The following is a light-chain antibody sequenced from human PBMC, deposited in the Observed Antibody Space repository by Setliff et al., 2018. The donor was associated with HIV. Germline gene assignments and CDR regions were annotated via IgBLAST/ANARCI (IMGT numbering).Light chain of an antibody. Sequence: SALTQPASVSGSPGQSITIPCTGTNSDVGGYNYVPWYQQHPGKAPKLMIYEVNNRPSGVSNRFSGSKSGNTASLTISGLQAEDEADYFCSSFTSSNTWVFGGGTKVTV. CDR1: NSDVGGYNY. V-gene: IGLV2-14*01. J-gene: IGLJ3*02. CDR3: SSFTSSNTWV. CDR2: EVN.